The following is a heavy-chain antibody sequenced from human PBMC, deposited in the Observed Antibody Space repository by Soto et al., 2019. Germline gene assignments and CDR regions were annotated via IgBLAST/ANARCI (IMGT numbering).Heavy chain of an antibody. J-gene: IGHJ4*02. V-gene: IGHV1-8*01. D-gene: IGHD2-21*02. CDR2: MNPNSGNT. Sequence: QVQLVQSGAEVKKPGASVKVSCKASGYTFSTYDIDWVRLATGQGLEWMGSMNPNSGNTEYAQKFQGRVTMTRDTSISTAYMELSSLRSEDTAIYYCARSIVVVTALDYWGQGTLVTVSS. CDR1: GYTFSTYD. CDR3: ARSIVVVTALDY.